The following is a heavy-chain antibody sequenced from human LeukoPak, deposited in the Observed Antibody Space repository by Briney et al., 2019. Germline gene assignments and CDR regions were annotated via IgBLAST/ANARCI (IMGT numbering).Heavy chain of an antibody. J-gene: IGHJ4*02. CDR1: RFAFSNYG. Sequence: GGSLRLSCAVSRFAFSNYGMSWVRQAPGKGLEWVSAISGSGGSTYYADSVKGRFTISRDNSKDTLYLQMNSLRAEDTALYYCAKSSYYDTSGSYREYYFDYWGQGALVTVSS. CDR3: AKSSYYDTSGSYREYYFDY. V-gene: IGHV3-23*01. CDR2: ISGSGGST. D-gene: IGHD3-22*01.